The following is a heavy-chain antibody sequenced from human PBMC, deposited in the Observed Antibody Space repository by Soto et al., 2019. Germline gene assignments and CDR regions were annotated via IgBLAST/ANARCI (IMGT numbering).Heavy chain of an antibody. J-gene: IGHJ6*02. CDR3: AMVDVYVTPSPQDV. D-gene: IGHD3-16*01. CDR2: INTYNGNT. CDR1: GYTFTRYG. Sequence: QVQLVQSGAEVKNPGASVKVSCKASGYTFTRYGIGWARQAPGQGLEWMGWINTYNGNTNYAQNVQGRVTLTTDTSTRTAYMELRSLRSNDTAIYYCAMVDVYVTPSPQDVWGPVTTVIVSS. V-gene: IGHV1-18*01.